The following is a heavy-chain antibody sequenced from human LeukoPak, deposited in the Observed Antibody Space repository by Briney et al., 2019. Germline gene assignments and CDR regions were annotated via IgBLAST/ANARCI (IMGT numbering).Heavy chain of an antibody. CDR1: GFTFSSYS. CDR2: ISSSSSTI. J-gene: IGHJ4*02. Sequence: GGSLRLSCAASGFTFSSYSMNWVRQAPGNGLEWVSYISSSSSTIYYADSVKGRFTISRDNAKNSLYLQMNSLRAEDTAVYYCAREDQRYDFWSGYYDFDYWGQGTLVTVSS. V-gene: IGHV3-48*01. CDR3: AREDQRYDFWSGYYDFDY. D-gene: IGHD3-3*01.